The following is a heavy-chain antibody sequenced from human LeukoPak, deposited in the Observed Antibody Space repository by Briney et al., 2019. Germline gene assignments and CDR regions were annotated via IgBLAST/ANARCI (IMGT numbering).Heavy chain of an antibody. V-gene: IGHV3-7*01. D-gene: IGHD3-3*01. J-gene: IGHJ4*02. CDR3: ARGYDFWSIDY. Sequence: GGSLRLSCAASGFTFSSYWMSWVRQAPGKGLEWVANIKQDGSEKYYVDSVKGRFTISRDNAKNTLYLQMNSLRADDTAVYYCARGYDFWSIDYWGQGTLVTVSS. CDR2: IKQDGSEK. CDR1: GFTFSSYW.